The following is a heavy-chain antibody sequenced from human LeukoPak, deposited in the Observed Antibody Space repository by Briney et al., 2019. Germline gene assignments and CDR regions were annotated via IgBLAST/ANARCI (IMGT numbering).Heavy chain of an antibody. CDR1: GLTFSSYA. V-gene: IGHV3-23*01. D-gene: IGHD6-13*01. CDR3: AKSFGYSRSWFYN. CDR2: ISGNGGGT. Sequence: PGGSLRLSCAASGLTFSSYAMSWVRQAPGKGLEWVSGISGNGGGTYYADSVKGRFTISRDNSKNTLYLQMNSLRVGDTAVYYCAKSFGYSRSWFYNWGQGTLVTVSS. J-gene: IGHJ4*02.